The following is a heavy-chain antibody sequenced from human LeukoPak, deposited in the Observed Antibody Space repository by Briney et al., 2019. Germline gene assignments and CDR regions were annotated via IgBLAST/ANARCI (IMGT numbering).Heavy chain of an antibody. CDR3: ASGSLGDGYGVGDYYQYMDV. Sequence: SVKVSCKASGGTFNSYAISWVRHAPGQRVEWGGGVMPLFGTANYAQEFQGRVTFTTDESASTAYMEVSGLRSEDTAVYYCASGSLGDGYGVGDYYQYMDVWGKGTTVTVSS. CDR2: VMPLFGTA. CDR1: GGTFNSYA. V-gene: IGHV1-69*05. J-gene: IGHJ6*03. D-gene: IGHD5-24*01.